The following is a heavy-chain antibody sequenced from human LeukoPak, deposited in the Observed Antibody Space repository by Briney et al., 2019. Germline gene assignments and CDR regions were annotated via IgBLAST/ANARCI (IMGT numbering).Heavy chain of an antibody. Sequence: ASVKVSCKASGYTFTSYDINWVRQATGQGLEWMGWMNPNSGNTGYARKFQGRVTMTRNTSISTAYMELSSLRSEDTAVYYCARGQVGANEIDYWGQGTLVTVSS. D-gene: IGHD1-26*01. V-gene: IGHV1-8*01. CDR1: GYTFTSYD. CDR2: MNPNSGNT. J-gene: IGHJ4*02. CDR3: ARGQVGANEIDY.